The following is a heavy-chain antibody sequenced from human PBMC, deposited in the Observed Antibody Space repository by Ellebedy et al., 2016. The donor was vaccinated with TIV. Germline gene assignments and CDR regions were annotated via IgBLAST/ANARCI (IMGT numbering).Heavy chain of an antibody. CDR2: ISAYNGNT. CDR3: ARYCNSTTCPNWFDP. V-gene: IGHV1-18*04. D-gene: IGHD2-2*01. Sequence: AASVKVSCKTSGYTFTSYGISWVRQAPGQGLEWMGWISAYNGNTNYAQMLQGRVTMTTETFTNTAYMELRSLRSDDTAGYYCARYCNSTTCPNWFDPWGQGTLVTVSS. CDR1: GYTFTSYG. J-gene: IGHJ5*02.